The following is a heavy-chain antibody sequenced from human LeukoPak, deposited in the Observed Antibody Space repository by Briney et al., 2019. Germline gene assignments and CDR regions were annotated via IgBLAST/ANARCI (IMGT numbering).Heavy chain of an antibody. CDR2: IYYSGST. CDR1: GGSLSSYY. D-gene: IGHD3-3*02. V-gene: IGHV4-59*01. J-gene: IGHJ4*02. CDR3: ARVHFWDEYYLDY. Sequence: PSETLSLTCTVSGGSLSSYYWSWIRQPPGKGLEWIGYIYYSGSTNYNPSLKSRVTISVDTSKNQFSLKLSSVTAADTAVYYYARVHFWDEYYLDYWGQGTLVTVSS.